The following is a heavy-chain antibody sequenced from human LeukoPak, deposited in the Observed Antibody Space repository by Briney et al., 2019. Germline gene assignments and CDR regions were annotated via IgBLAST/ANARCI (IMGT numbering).Heavy chain of an antibody. V-gene: IGHV3-53*01. Sequence: GGSLRLSCAVSGFTVTSNYMTWVRQAPGKGLEWVAVIYSGGRTYYADSVKGRFTISRDNSKNTLFLQMNSLRAGDTAVYYCARFPSSDWHLDYWGQGTPVTVSS. CDR3: ARFPSSDWHLDY. CDR1: GFTVTSNY. D-gene: IGHD6-19*01. J-gene: IGHJ4*02. CDR2: IYSGGRT.